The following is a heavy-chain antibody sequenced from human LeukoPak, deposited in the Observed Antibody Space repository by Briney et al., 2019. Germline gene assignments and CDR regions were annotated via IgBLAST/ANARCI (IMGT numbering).Heavy chain of an antibody. Sequence: SETLSLTCTVSGGSISSYYWSWIRQPPGKGLEWIGYIYYSGSTNHNPSLKSRVTISVDTSKNQFSLKLSSVTAADTAVYYCARAKDYYGSGSYAFDIWGQGTMVTVSS. CDR2: IYYSGST. J-gene: IGHJ3*02. CDR1: GGSISSYY. V-gene: IGHV4-59*01. CDR3: ARAKDYYGSGSYAFDI. D-gene: IGHD3-10*01.